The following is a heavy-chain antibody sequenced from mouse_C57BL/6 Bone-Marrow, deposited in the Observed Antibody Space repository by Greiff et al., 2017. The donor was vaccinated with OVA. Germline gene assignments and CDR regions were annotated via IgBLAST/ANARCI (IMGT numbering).Heavy chain of an antibody. CDR2: ISGGGGNT. J-gene: IGHJ1*03. CDR1: GFTFSSYT. D-gene: IGHD2-4*01. Sequence: EVKVEESGGGLVKPGGSLKLSCAASGFTFSSYTMSWVRQTPEKRLEWVATISGGGGNTYYPDSVKGRFTISRDNAKNTLYLQMSSLRSEDTALYDCARHENYDYDWYVDVWGTGTTVTVSS. CDR3: ARHENYDYDWYVDV. V-gene: IGHV5-9*01.